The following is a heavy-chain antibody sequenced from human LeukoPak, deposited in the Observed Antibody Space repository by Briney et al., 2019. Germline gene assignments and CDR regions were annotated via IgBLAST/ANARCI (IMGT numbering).Heavy chain of an antibody. CDR1: GFTFKSYA. Sequence: GGSLRLSCAASGFTFKSYAMHWVRQAPGKGLEWVAVIHYDGSNKYYVDSVKVRFTISRDTSKNTMHLQMNGMRSEDTAGYYSAKDYGHSYERGGLDRWGQGTLVTASS. D-gene: IGHD5-12*01. V-gene: IGHV3-30*02. CDR2: IHYDGSNK. J-gene: IGHJ5*02. CDR3: AKDYGHSYERGGLDR.